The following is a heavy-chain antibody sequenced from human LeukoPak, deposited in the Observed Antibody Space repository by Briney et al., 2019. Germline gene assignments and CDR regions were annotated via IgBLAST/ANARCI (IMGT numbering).Heavy chain of an antibody. V-gene: IGHV4-34*01. CDR3: ARALPTVTMYGY. CDR2: INHSGST. J-gene: IGHJ4*02. CDR1: GGSFSGYY. D-gene: IGHD4-17*01. Sequence: PSETLSLTCAVYGGSFSGYYWSWIRQPPGKGLEWIGEINHSGSTNYNPSLKSRVTISVDTSKNQFSLKLSSVTAADTAVYYCARALPTVTMYGYWGQGTLVTVSS.